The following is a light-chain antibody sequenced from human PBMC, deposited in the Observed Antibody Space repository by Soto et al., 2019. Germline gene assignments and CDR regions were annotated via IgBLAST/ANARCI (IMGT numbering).Light chain of an antibody. J-gene: IGKJ4*01. CDR1: QSVSNNY. V-gene: IGKV3D-20*02. CDR3: QQRSNWPSLT. Sequence: ESVLTQSPGTLSLSPGERATLSCRASQSVSNNYLAWYQQKPGQAPRLLIYGASNRATGIPDRFSGSGSGTNFTLTISSLEPEDSAVYYCQQRSNWPSLTFGGGTKVEIK. CDR2: GAS.